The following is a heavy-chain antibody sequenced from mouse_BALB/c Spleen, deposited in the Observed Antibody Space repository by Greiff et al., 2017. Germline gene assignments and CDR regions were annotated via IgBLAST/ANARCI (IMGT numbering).Heavy chain of an antibody. D-gene: IGHD2-10*02. CDR2: INPYNGGT. Sequence: EVQLQQSGPELVKPGASMKISCKASGYSFTGYTMNWVKQSHGKNLEWIGLINPYNGGTSYNQKFKGKATLTVDKSSSTAYMELLSLTSEDSAVYYCASQYGNYVGGAMDYWGQGTSVTVSS. CDR1: GYSFTGYT. V-gene: IGHV1-18*01. J-gene: IGHJ4*01. CDR3: ASQYGNYVGGAMDY.